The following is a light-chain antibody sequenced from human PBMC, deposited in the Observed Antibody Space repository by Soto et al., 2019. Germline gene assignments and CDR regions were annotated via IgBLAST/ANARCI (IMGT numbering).Light chain of an antibody. V-gene: IGLV1-44*01. Sequence: QSVLTQPPSASGTPGQTVTISCSGSSSNIGSNTVNWYQQLPRTAPELLIYTNNQRPSGVPDRFSGSKSGTSASLAISGLQSEDEADYYCAVWDDSRVVFGGGTKLTVL. J-gene: IGLJ2*01. CDR3: AVWDDSRVV. CDR2: TNN. CDR1: SSNIGSNT.